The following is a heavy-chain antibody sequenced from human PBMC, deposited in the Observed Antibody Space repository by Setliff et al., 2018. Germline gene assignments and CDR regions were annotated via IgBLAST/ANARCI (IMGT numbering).Heavy chain of an antibody. CDR1: GFNFKGHG. CDR2: TNWDGATT. V-gene: IGHV3-20*04. Sequence: PGGSLRLSCAASGFNFKGHGMNWVRQAPGKGLEWVSTTNWDGATTAYADSVKGRFTISRDNAKNSLYLYMDSLRDEDTALYYCTRFGDRDGIGIWGQGTMVTVSS. D-gene: IGHD1-26*01. CDR3: TRFGDRDGIGI. J-gene: IGHJ3*02.